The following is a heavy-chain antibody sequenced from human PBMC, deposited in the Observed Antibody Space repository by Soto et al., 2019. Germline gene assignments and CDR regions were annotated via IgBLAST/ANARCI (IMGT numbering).Heavy chain of an antibody. Sequence: SETLSLTCAVYGGSFSGYYWSWIRQPPGKGLEWIGEINHSGSTNYNPSLKSRVTISVDTSKNQFSLKLSSVTVADTAVYYCASGGIAARREYYYYGMDVWGQGTTVTVSS. CDR2: INHSGST. CDR3: ASGGIAARREYYYYGMDV. J-gene: IGHJ6*02. V-gene: IGHV4-34*01. CDR1: GGSFSGYY. D-gene: IGHD6-6*01.